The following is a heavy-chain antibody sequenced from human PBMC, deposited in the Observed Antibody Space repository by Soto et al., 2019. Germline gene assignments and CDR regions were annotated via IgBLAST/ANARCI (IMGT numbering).Heavy chain of an antibody. CDR3: AKKVPAALRLYYFFGLDV. CDR1: GASISSDNR. D-gene: IGHD2-15*01. Sequence: QVQLQESGPGLVKPSGTLSLTCAVSGASISSDNRWTWVRQSPGEGLEWIGEISQSGTTKYNPFLASRVTISVDKSKNQFSLRLTSMTAADTAVYYCAKKVPAALRLYYFFGLDVWGQGTTVTVSS. J-gene: IGHJ6*02. V-gene: IGHV4-4*02. CDR2: ISQSGTT.